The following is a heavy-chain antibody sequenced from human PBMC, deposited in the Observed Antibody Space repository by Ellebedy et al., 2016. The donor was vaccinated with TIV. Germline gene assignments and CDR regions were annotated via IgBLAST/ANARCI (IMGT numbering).Heavy chain of an antibody. V-gene: IGHV1-18*01. Sequence: ASVKVSCKASGYTFTSYGISWMRQAPGQGLEWMGWISEYNGNTNYAQKVQGRVTMTTDTSSRTAYMELRSLRSDDTAVYYCATTWHGKSNDAFDMWGQGTMVTVSS. CDR1: GYTFTSYG. J-gene: IGHJ3*02. CDR3: ATTWHGKSNDAFDM. D-gene: IGHD4-23*01. CDR2: ISEYNGNT.